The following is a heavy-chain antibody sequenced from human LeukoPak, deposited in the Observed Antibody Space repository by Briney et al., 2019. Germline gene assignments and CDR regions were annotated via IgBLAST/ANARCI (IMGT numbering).Heavy chain of an antibody. CDR1: GFTFSSYA. J-gene: IGHJ3*02. CDR3: ARDMIVVVMGDAFDI. V-gene: IGHV3-23*01. CDR2: ISGSDGST. Sequence: AGGSLRLSCAASGFTFSSYAMSWVRQAPGKGLEWVSAISGSDGSTYYADSVKGRFTISRDNSKNTVYLQMNSLRAEDTAVYYCARDMIVVVMGDAFDIWGQGTMVTVSS. D-gene: IGHD3-22*01.